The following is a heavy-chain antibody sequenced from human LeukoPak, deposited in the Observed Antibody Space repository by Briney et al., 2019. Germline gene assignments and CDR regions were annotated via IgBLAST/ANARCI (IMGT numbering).Heavy chain of an antibody. CDR2: IRGSDGST. CDR3: AKDVYGDYGGLDY. V-gene: IGHV3-23*01. Sequence: GGSLRLSCAASGFPFSTYDMNWVRQAPGKGLEWVSSIRGSDGSTYYAESVKGRFDIARNNTKNTLYLQTNSLRAEDTAVYYCAKDVYGDYGGLDYWGQGTLVTVSS. CDR1: GFPFSTYD. D-gene: IGHD4-17*01. J-gene: IGHJ4*02.